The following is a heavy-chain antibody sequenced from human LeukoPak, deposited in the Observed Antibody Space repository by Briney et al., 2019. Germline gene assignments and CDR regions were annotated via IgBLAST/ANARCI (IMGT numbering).Heavy chain of an antibody. CDR1: GYTFTSYA. V-gene: IGHV7-4-1*02. CDR3: ARVLSDYYYDSSGYYGLDY. D-gene: IGHD3-22*01. Sequence: ASVKVSCKASGYTFTSYAMNWVRQAPGQGLEWMGWINTNTGNPTYAQGFTGRFVFSLDTSVSTAYLQISSLKAEDTAVYYCARVLSDYYYDSSGYYGLDYWGQGTLITVSS. J-gene: IGHJ4*02. CDR2: INTNTGNP.